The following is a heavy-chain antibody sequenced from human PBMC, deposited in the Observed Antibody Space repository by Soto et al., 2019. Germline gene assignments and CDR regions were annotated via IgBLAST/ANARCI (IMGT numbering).Heavy chain of an antibody. CDR3: AKEQGIAVAGTVYFQH. J-gene: IGHJ1*01. CDR1: GFTFSSYG. D-gene: IGHD6-19*01. Sequence: QVQLVESGGGVVQPGRSLRLSCAASGFTFSSYGMHWVRQAPGKGLEWVAVISYDGSNKYYADSVKGRFTISRDNSKNTLYLHMNSLRAEDTAVYYCAKEQGIAVAGTVYFQHWGQGTLVTVSS. CDR2: ISYDGSNK. V-gene: IGHV3-30*18.